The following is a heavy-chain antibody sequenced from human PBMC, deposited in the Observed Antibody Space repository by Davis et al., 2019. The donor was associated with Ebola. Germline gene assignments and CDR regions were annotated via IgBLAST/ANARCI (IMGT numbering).Heavy chain of an antibody. Sequence: ASVKVSCKASGYTFTGFYIHWARQAPGQGLEWMGWINPNSGGTNYAQKFQGWVTMTRDTSISTAYMELSRLRSDDTAVYYCARVGTVTTTFDYWGQGTLVTVSS. CDR1: GYTFTGFY. CDR2: INPNSGGT. V-gene: IGHV1-2*04. J-gene: IGHJ4*02. CDR3: ARVGTVTTTFDY. D-gene: IGHD4-17*01.